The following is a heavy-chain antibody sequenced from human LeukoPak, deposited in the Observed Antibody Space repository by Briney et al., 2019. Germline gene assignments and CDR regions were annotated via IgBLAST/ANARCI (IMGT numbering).Heavy chain of an antibody. J-gene: IGHJ4*02. Sequence: ASVKVSCKAAGYTFTTYPITWVRQAPGQGLEWMGWINPDNGNTIYAQKVQGRLTMTTDTSTTTAYMELRSLRSDDTAVYYCARVRTYSYGSGGYYWDYYFDYWGLGTLVTVSS. V-gene: IGHV1-18*01. CDR3: ARVRTYSYGSGGYYWDYYFDY. CDR1: GYTFTTYP. CDR2: INPDNGNT. D-gene: IGHD3-10*01.